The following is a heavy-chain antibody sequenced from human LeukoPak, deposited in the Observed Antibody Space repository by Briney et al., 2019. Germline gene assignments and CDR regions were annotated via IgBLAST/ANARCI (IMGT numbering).Heavy chain of an antibody. CDR1: GYTFTSYN. CDR2: INPSGGST. V-gene: IGHV1-46*01. D-gene: IGHD3-10*01. J-gene: IGHJ3*02. CDR3: ARWGRSEAFDI. Sequence: ASVKVSCKASGYTFTSYNMHWVRQAPGQGLEWMGIINPSGGSTSYAQKFQGRVTITADKSTSTAYMELSSLRSEDTAVYYCARWGRSEAFDIWGQGTMVTVSS.